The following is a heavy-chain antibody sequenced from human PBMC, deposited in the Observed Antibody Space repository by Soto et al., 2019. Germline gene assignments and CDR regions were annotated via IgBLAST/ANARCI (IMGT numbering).Heavy chain of an antibody. D-gene: IGHD3-3*01. V-gene: IGHV1-18*01. Sequence: QVQLVQSGAEVKKPGASVKVSCKASGYTFTSYGISWVRQAPGQGLEWMGWISAYNGNTNYAQKLQGRVTMTTDTSTSTAYMELRSLRSDDTAVYYCARDRYDVWSGYLHYMDVWGKGTTVTVSS. CDR1: GYTFTSYG. CDR2: ISAYNGNT. CDR3: ARDRYDVWSGYLHYMDV. J-gene: IGHJ6*03.